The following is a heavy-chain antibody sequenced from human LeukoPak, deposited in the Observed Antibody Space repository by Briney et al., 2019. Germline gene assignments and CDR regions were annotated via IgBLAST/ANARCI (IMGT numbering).Heavy chain of an antibody. CDR1: GYSISSGYY. D-gene: IGHD4-17*01. Sequence: SETLSLTCTVSGYSISSGYYWGWIRQPPGKGLEWIGSAYHRGTTYYNPSLKSRVTISLDTSRNEFSLKLISVTAADTAVYYCARCGDYGDAYNWFDPWGQGTLVTVSS. J-gene: IGHJ5*02. V-gene: IGHV4-38-2*02. CDR2: AYHRGTT. CDR3: ARCGDYGDAYNWFDP.